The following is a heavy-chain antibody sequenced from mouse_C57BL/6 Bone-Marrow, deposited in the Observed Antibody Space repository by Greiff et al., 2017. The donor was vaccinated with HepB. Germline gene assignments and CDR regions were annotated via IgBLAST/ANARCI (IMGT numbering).Heavy chain of an antibody. Sequence: QVQLKESGPELVKPGASVKISCKASGYTFTDYYINWVKQRPGQGLEWIGWIFPGSGSTYYNEKFKGKATLTVDKSSSTAYMLLSSLTSEDSAVYFCARRDYGREDWYFDVWGTGTTVTVSS. CDR1: GYTFTDYY. CDR2: IFPGSGST. CDR3: ARRDYGREDWYFDV. V-gene: IGHV1-75*01. J-gene: IGHJ1*03. D-gene: IGHD1-1*01.